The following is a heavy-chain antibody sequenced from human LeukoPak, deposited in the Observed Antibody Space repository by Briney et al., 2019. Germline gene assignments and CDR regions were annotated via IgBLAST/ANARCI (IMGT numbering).Heavy chain of an antibody. Sequence: GGSLRLSCAASGFTVSSNYMSWVRQAPGKGLEWVSVIYSGGSTYYADSVKGRFTISRDNSKNTLYLQMNSLRAEDTAVYYCARDGYCSSTSCYYYGTDVWGQGTTVTVSS. CDR1: GFTVSSNY. CDR2: IYSGGST. D-gene: IGHD2-2*01. V-gene: IGHV3-53*01. J-gene: IGHJ6*02. CDR3: ARDGYCSSTSCYYYGTDV.